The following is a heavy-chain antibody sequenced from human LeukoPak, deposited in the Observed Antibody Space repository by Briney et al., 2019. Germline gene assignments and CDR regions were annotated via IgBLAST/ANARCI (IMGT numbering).Heavy chain of an antibody. J-gene: IGHJ3*02. CDR1: GFIGSDYS. D-gene: IGHD6-19*01. CDR2: ISGSSVYR. Sequence: PGGSLRLSCAASGFIGSDYSMRWVRQAPGKGLEWVSCISGSSVYRYYADSVKGRFTISRDNAKNSLYLQMNSLRAEDTAVYYCARVSVAGSVIDAFDMWGQGTMVTVSS. V-gene: IGHV3-21*01. CDR3: ARVSVAGSVIDAFDM.